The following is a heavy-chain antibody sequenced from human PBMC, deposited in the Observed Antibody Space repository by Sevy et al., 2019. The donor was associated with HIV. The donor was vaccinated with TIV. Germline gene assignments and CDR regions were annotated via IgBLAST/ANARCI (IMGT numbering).Heavy chain of an antibody. Sequence: GGSLRLSCAASGFTFSDYYMSWIRQAPGKGLEWVSYISSSGSTIYYGDSVKGRFTISRDNAKNSLYLQMNSLRAEDTAVYYCASYYDFWSGYPPAQYYYGMDVWGQGTTVTVSS. CDR2: ISSSGSTI. CDR3: ASYYDFWSGYPPAQYYYGMDV. J-gene: IGHJ6*02. CDR1: GFTFSDYY. V-gene: IGHV3-11*01. D-gene: IGHD3-3*01.